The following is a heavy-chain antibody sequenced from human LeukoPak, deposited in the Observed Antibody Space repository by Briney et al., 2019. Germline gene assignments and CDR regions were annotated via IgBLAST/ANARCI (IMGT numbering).Heavy chain of an antibody. CDR2: IYPGDSDT. D-gene: IGHD4-17*01. J-gene: IGHJ6*02. CDR1: GYSFTSYW. V-gene: IGHV5-51*01. Sequence: GESLKISCKGSGYSFTSYWIGWVRQMPGKGMEWMGIIYPGDSDTRYSPSFQGQVTISAGKSISTAYLQWSSLKASDTAIYYCARHMNYGDYDYYYGMDVWGQGTTVTVSS. CDR3: ARHMNYGDYDYYYGMDV.